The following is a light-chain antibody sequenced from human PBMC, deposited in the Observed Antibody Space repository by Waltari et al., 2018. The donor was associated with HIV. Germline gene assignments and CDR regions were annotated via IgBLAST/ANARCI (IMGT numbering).Light chain of an antibody. CDR1: SSNIGNNF. Sequence: QSVLTQPPSASGTPGQRVVISCSGGSSNIGNNFVYWYQQLPGSTPKLPIYRNDQRPSGGSYRVSGSKSGTSASLAISGLQPEDEADYFCTSYISSSAPVFGRGTKVTVL. CDR3: TSYISSSAPV. V-gene: IGLV1-47*01. CDR2: RND. J-gene: IGLJ6*01.